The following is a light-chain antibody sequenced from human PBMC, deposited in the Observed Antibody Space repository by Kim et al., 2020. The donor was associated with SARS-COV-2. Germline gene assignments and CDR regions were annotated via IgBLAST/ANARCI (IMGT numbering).Light chain of an antibody. CDR2: DAS. V-gene: IGKV1-33*01. CDR1: QDIRNY. CDR3: HQYDDVPYN. Sequence: DIQMTQSPSSLSVSVGDRVTITCQASQDIRNYVNWYQQRPGKAPKFVIYDASELETGAPSRFSGSGFGTDFTFTITNVQPEDIATYYCHQYDDVPYNFGQGTKLEI. J-gene: IGKJ2*01.